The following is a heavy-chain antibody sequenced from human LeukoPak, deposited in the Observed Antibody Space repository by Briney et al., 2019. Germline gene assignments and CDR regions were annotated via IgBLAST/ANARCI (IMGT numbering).Heavy chain of an antibody. V-gene: IGHV3-74*01. D-gene: IGHD6-13*01. CDR1: GFTFSSYW. Sequence: GGSLRLSCAASGFTFSSYWMHWVRQDPGKGLVWVSRINSDGSSTSYADSVKGRFTISRDNAKNTLYLQMNGLRAEDTAVYYCARGTYSSSWGGYWGQGTLVTVSS. CDR3: ARGTYSSSWGGY. J-gene: IGHJ4*02. CDR2: INSDGSST.